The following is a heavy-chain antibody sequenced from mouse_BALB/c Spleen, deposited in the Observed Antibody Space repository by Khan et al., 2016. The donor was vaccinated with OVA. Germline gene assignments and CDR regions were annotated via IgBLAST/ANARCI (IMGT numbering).Heavy chain of an antibody. J-gene: IGHJ2*01. CDR3: ARVKYGSGDYFDS. CDR1: GYTFSNYW. V-gene: IGHV1-9*01. D-gene: IGHD1-1*01. CDR2: FLPGSGNA. Sequence: QVQLQQSGAELMKPGASVKISCKATGYTFSNYWIEWVKQRPGHGLEWIGEFLPGSGNANYNERFKGKATFASDASSNTAFMQLSSLTSEDSAVYFCARVKYGSGDYFDSWGQGTILTVSS.